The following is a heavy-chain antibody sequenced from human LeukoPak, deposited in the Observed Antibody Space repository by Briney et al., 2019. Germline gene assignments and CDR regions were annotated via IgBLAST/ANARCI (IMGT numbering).Heavy chain of an antibody. J-gene: IGHJ3*02. CDR2: ISSSSSYI. D-gene: IGHD1-26*01. V-gene: IGHV3-21*01. CDR1: GFTFNTYA. Sequence: PGGSLRLSCAASGFTFNTYAISWVRQAPGKGLEWVSSISSSSSYIYYADSVKGRFTISRDNAKNSLYLQMNSLRAEDTAVYYCARDRLQWEQKQAFDIWGQGTMVTVSS. CDR3: ARDRLQWEQKQAFDI.